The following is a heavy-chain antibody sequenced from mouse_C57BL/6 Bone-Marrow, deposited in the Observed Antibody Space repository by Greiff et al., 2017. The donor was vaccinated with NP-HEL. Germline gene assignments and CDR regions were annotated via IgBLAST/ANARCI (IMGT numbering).Heavy chain of an antibody. CDR1: GFTFTDYY. V-gene: IGHV7-3*01. J-gene: IGHJ4*01. CDR2: IRNKANGYTT. D-gene: IGHD2-4*01. Sequence: EVKLEESGGGLVQPGGSLSLSCAASGFTFTDYYMSWVRQPPGKALEWLGFIRNKANGYTTEYSASVKGRFTISRDNSQSILYLQMNALIAEDSATYYCARNDYDAYYYAMDYWGQGTSVTVSS. CDR3: ARNDYDAYYYAMDY.